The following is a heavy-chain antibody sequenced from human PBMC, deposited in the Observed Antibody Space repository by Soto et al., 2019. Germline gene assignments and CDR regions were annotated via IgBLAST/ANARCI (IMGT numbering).Heavy chain of an antibody. CDR2: ISAYNGNT. V-gene: IGHV1-18*01. Sequence: ASVKVSCKASGYTFTSYGISWVRQAPGQGLEWMGWISAYNGNTNYAQKPQGRVTMTTDTSTSTAYMELRSLRSDDTAVYYCARDPRYNWNYVYYYYGMDVWGQGSTVAVSS. CDR1: GYTFTSYG. D-gene: IGHD1-7*01. CDR3: ARDPRYNWNYVYYYYGMDV. J-gene: IGHJ6*01.